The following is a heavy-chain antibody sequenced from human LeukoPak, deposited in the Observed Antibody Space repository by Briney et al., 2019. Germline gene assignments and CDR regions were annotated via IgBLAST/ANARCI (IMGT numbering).Heavy chain of an antibody. J-gene: IGHJ4*02. CDR2: TYYRSKWYN. Sequence: SQTLSLTCAISGDSVSSNSAAWNWIRQSPSRGLEWLGRTYYRSKWYNDYAVSVKSRITINPDTSKNQFSLQLNSVTPEDTAVYYCARDGTPKHYYDSSGYSQALDYWAREPWSPSPQ. CDR3: ARDGTPKHYYDSSGYSQALDY. CDR1: GDSVSSNSAA. V-gene: IGHV6-1*01. D-gene: IGHD3-22*01.